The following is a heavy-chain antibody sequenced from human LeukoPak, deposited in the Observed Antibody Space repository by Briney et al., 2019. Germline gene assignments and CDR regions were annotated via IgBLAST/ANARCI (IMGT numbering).Heavy chain of an antibody. D-gene: IGHD6-19*01. CDR2: INPNSGGT. CDR1: GYTFTGYY. J-gene: IGHJ4*02. CDR3: ARDRDSSSGWYNPLDY. Sequence: ASVKVSCKASGYTFTGYYMHWVRQAPGQGLGWMGWINPNSGGTKYAQKFQGRVTMTRDTSISTAYMELSRLGSDDTAVYYCARDRDSSSGWYNPLDYWGQGTLVTVSS. V-gene: IGHV1-2*02.